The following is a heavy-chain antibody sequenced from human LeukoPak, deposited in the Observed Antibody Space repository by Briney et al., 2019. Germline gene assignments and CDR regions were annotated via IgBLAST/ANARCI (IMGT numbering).Heavy chain of an antibody. J-gene: IGHJ4*02. D-gene: IGHD2-15*01. CDR1: GFTFSTYA. V-gene: IGHV3-23*01. Sequence: GGSLRLSCAASGFTFSTYAMTWVRQAPGKGLEWVSLISRGGDVTYYADSVKGRFTISRASSKNTLYLQMHSLRAEDTAVYYCAARPGEVAVPYDYWGQGTLVTVSS. CDR2: ISRGGDVT. CDR3: AARPGEVAVPYDY.